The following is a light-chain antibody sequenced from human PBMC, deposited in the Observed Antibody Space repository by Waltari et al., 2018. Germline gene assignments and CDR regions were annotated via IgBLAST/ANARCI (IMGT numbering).Light chain of an antibody. CDR1: TSNIGTNT. CDR2: ANY. V-gene: IGLV1-44*01. CDR3: ATWDDSLSGRV. Sequence: QSVLTQRPSTSGTPGQRLTLSCSGSTSNIGTNTVTWYQLRPGTAPTTVIFANYHRPSGVPDRFSASKSGTSASLVISGLQSEDEADYFCATWDDSLSGRVFGGVTKVTVL. J-gene: IGLJ3*02.